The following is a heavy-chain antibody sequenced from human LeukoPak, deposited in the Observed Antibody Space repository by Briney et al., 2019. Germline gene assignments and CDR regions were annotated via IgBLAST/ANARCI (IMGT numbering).Heavy chain of an antibody. CDR3: ARVTNYYYYMDV. V-gene: IGHV3-21*01. CDR2: ISSGSSSI. Sequence: GGSLRLSCAVSGFSLTAFGMNWVRQAPGKGLEWVSSISSGSSSIYYADSVKGRFTVSRDNAKNSLYLQMNSLRAEDTAVYYCARVTNYYYYMDVWGKGSSVTVSS. CDR1: GFSLTAFG. D-gene: IGHD4-11*01. J-gene: IGHJ6*03.